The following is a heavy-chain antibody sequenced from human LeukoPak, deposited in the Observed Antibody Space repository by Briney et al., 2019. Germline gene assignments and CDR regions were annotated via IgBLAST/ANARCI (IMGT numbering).Heavy chain of an antibody. D-gene: IGHD5-12*01. CDR3: VKGHGGGTYSGYDLSRSYYGMDV. V-gene: IGHV3-74*01. CDR2: INSDGSST. Sequence: GGSLRLSCAASGFTFSSYWVHWVRQAPGEGLVWVLPINSDGSSTSYADSVKGRFTISRDNAKNTLSLQLNSLRAEDTAVYYCVKGHGGGTYSGYDLSRSYYGMDVWGQGTTVTVSS. J-gene: IGHJ6*02. CDR1: GFTFSSYW.